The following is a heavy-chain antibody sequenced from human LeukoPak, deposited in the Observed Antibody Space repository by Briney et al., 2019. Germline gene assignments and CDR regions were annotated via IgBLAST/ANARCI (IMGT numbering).Heavy chain of an antibody. V-gene: IGHV4-4*02. D-gene: IGHD1-26*01. CDR3: ARRATVYYYYGMDV. J-gene: IGHJ6*02. Sequence: PSETLSLTCDVSGGSISSSNWWSWVRQPPGKGLEWIGEIYHSGSTNYNPSLKSRVTISVDKSKNQFSLKLSSVTAADTAVYYCARRATVYYYYGMDVWGQGTTVTVSS. CDR2: IYHSGST. CDR1: GGSISSSNW.